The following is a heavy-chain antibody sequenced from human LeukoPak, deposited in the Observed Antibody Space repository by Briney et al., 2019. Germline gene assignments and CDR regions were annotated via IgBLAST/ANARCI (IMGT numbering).Heavy chain of an antibody. CDR3: ARDSSGYQ. CDR1: GFTFSSNW. J-gene: IGHJ4*02. CDR2: IKEDGSEK. D-gene: IGHD3-22*01. V-gene: IGHV3-7*01. Sequence: GGSLRLSCAASGFTFSSNWMRWVGQAQGKRLECVANIKEDGSEKYYGDSVKGRFTISRDNAKNSLYLQMNSLRAEDTAVYYCARDSSGYQWGQGTLVTVSS.